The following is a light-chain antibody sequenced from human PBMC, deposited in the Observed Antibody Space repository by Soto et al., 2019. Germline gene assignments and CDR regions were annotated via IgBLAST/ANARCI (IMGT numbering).Light chain of an antibody. J-gene: IGKJ2*01. CDR1: QSVRSNF. CDR3: QQYGSSPRT. CDR2: GAS. Sequence: EIVLTQSPGTLSLSPGERATLSCRASQSVRSNFLAWYQQKPGQSPRLLIYGASTRATGIPVRISGSGSGTDFTLTISGLEPEDFAVYYCQQYGSSPRTFGQGTKLEI. V-gene: IGKV3-20*01.